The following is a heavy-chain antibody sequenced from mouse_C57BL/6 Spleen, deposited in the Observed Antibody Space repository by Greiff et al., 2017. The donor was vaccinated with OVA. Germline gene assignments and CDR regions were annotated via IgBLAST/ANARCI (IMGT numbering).Heavy chain of an antibody. CDR2: ISDGGSYT. CDR3: AREAYGSRYGFAY. J-gene: IGHJ3*01. CDR1: GFTFSSYA. Sequence: EVKLMESGGGLVKPGGSLKLSCAASGFTFSSYAMSWVRQTPEKRLEWVATISDGGSYTYYPDNVKGRFTISRDNAKNNLYLQMSHLKSEDTAMYYCAREAYGSRYGFAYWGQGTLVTVSA. V-gene: IGHV5-4*01. D-gene: IGHD1-1*01.